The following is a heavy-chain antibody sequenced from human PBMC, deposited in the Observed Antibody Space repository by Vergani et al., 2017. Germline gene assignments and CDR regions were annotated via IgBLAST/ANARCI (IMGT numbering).Heavy chain of an antibody. CDR1: GFTFDDYA. CDR2: ISWNCGSI. J-gene: IGHJ4*02. Sequence: EVQLVESGGGLVQPGRSLRLSCAASGFTFDDYAMHWVRQAPGKGLEWVSGISWNCGSIGYADSVKGRFTISRDNAKNSLYMQMNSLRAEETAVYYCAKEVEMANQLGADYWGQGTLVTVSS. CDR3: AKEVEMANQLGADY. V-gene: IGHV3-9*01. D-gene: IGHD5-24*01.